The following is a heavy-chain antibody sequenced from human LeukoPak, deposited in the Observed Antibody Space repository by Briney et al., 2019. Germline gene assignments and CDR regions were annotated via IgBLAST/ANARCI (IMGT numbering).Heavy chain of an antibody. CDR1: GFIFSNYY. J-gene: IGHJ4*02. CDR2: IHGSASYN. CDR3: AKDHYYDSSGYQDY. V-gene: IGHV3-21*01. D-gene: IGHD3-22*01. Sequence: GGSLRLSCAASGFIFSNYYLNWVRQAPGKGLEWVSCIHGSASYNYYADSVKGRLTVSRDNSKNTLYLQMNSLRAEDTAVYYCAKDHYYDSSGYQDYWGQGTLVTVSS.